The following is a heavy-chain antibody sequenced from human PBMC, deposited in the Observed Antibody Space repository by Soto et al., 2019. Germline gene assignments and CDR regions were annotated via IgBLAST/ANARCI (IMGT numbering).Heavy chain of an antibody. CDR3: ARGRTITIFGVVPNNWFDP. V-gene: IGHV4-61*01. J-gene: IGHJ5*02. CDR1: GGSVISGSYY. D-gene: IGHD3-3*01. CDR2: IYYSGST. Sequence: SETLSLTCTVSGGSVISGSYYWSWIRKPPGKGLEWIGYIYYSGSTNYNPSLKSRVTISVDTSKNQFSLRLSSVTAADTAVYYCARGRTITIFGVVPNNWFDPWGQGTLVTVSS.